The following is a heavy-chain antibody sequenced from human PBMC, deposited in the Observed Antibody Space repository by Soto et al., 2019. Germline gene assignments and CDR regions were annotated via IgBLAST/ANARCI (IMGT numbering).Heavy chain of an antibody. CDR3: ARGDPHIVGATFDY. Sequence: SETLSLTCTVSGGSVSSGSYYWSWIRQPPGKGLEWIGYIYYSGSTNYNPSLKNRVTISVDTSKNQFSLKLSSVTAADTAVYYCARGDPHIVGATFDYWGQGTLVTISS. V-gene: IGHV4-61*01. J-gene: IGHJ4*02. D-gene: IGHD1-26*01. CDR2: IYYSGST. CDR1: GGSVSSGSYY.